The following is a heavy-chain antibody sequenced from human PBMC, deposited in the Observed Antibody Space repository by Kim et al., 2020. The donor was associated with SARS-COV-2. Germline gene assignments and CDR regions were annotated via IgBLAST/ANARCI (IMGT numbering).Heavy chain of an antibody. CDR2: IGSKANSYET. CDR1: GFTFSGSA. CDR3: SRGAPHTESYWDAFDI. Sequence: GGSLRLSCAASGFTFSGSAMHWVRQASGKGLEWVGRIGSKANSYETGYAVSLRGRFSISRHDSKNTAFLQMNSLKTEDTAVYYCSRGAPHTESYWDAFDISGPGTMVSLSP. J-gene: IGHJ3*02. V-gene: IGHV3-73*01. D-gene: IGHD1-26*01.